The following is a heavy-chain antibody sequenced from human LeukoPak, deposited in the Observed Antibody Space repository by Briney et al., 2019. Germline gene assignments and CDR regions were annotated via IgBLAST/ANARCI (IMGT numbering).Heavy chain of an antibody. D-gene: IGHD6-13*01. V-gene: IGHV4-4*02. J-gene: IGHJ4*02. Sequence: TSETLSLTCAVSGGSISSSNWWSWIRQPPGKGLEWIGEIYHSGSTNYNPSLKSRVTISVDKSKTQFSLKLSSVTAADTAVYYCARRFRAAAGPNIQWGQGTLVTVSS. CDR3: ARRFRAAAGPNIQ. CDR2: IYHSGST. CDR1: GGSISSSNW.